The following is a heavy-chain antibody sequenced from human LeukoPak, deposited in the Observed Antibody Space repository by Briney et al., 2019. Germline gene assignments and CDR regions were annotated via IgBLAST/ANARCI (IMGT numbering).Heavy chain of an antibody. D-gene: IGHD6-25*01. CDR2: ISAYNGNT. CDR1: GYTFTSYG. CDR3: ARVSGYLFDY. V-gene: IGHV1-18*01. J-gene: IGHJ4*02. Sequence: RASVKVSCKASGYTFTSYGISWVRQAPGQGLEWMGWISAYNGNTNYAQKLQGRVTMTTDTSTSTAYMELSSLRSEDTAVHYCARVSGYLFDYWGQGTLVTVSS.